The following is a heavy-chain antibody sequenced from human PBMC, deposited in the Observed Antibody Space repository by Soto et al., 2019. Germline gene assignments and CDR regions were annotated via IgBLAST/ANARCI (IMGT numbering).Heavy chain of an antibody. CDR1: GGSISSSAYY. V-gene: IGHV4-39*01. CDR3: ARHRYRYGILDY. Sequence: SETLSLTCTVSGGSISSSAYYWGWIRQPPGKGLEWIGSIYYSGSTSYNPSLKSRVTISVDTSKTQFSLKLSSVTAADTAVYYCARHRYRYGILDYSGQGSLVIVSS. J-gene: IGHJ4*02. CDR2: IYYSGST. D-gene: IGHD5-18*01.